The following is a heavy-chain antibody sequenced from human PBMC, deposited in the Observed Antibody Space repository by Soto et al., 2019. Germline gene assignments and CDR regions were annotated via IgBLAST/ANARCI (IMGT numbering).Heavy chain of an antibody. Sequence: PSETLSLTCTVSGGSISSYYWSWIRQPPGKGLEWIGYIYYSGSTNYNPSLKSRVTISVDTSKNQFSLKLSSVTAADTAVYYCARANYDFWSGYYLDYWGQGTLVTVS. CDR1: GGSISSYY. J-gene: IGHJ4*02. CDR3: ARANYDFWSGYYLDY. CDR2: IYYSGST. D-gene: IGHD3-3*01. V-gene: IGHV4-59*01.